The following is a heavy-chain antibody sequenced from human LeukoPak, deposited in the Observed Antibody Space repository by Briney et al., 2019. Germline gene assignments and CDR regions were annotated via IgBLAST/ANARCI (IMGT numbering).Heavy chain of an antibody. CDR3: ARTGIAAAGTFDY. V-gene: IGHV3-30*02. CDR2: IRYDGSNK. Sequence: GGSLRPSCAASGFTFSSYGMHWVRQAPGKGLEWVAFIRYDGSNKYYADSVKGRFTISRDNSKNTLYLQMNSLRAEDTAVYYCARTGIAAAGTFDYWGQGTLVTVSS. D-gene: IGHD6-13*01. CDR1: GFTFSSYG. J-gene: IGHJ4*02.